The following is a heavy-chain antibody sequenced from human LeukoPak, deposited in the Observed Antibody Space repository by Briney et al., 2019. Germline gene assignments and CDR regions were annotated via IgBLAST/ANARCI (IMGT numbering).Heavy chain of an antibody. CDR2: ISAYNGNT. Sequence: GASVNVSCKASGYTFTSYGISWVRQAPGQGLGWMGWISAYNGNTNYAYTHQGRGTMTTYTSTSTAYMELRRLRSDDTAVYYCAGGGEAPDYWGQGTLVTVSS. CDR1: GYTFTSYG. J-gene: IGHJ4*02. CDR3: AGGGEAPDY. D-gene: IGHD3-10*01. V-gene: IGHV1-18*01.